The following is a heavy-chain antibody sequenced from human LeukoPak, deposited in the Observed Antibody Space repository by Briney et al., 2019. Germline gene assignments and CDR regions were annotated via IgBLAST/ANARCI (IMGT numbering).Heavy chain of an antibody. CDR2: ISAYNGNT. D-gene: IGHD6-13*01. Sequence: GASVKVSCKASGYTFTSYGISWVRQAPGQGLEWMGWISAYNGNTNYAQKLQGRVTMTTDTSTSTAYMELRSLRSDDTAVYYCARDKRIAAAGTVSPRFDPWGQGTLVTVSS. J-gene: IGHJ5*02. CDR3: ARDKRIAAAGTVSPRFDP. V-gene: IGHV1-18*01. CDR1: GYTFTSYG.